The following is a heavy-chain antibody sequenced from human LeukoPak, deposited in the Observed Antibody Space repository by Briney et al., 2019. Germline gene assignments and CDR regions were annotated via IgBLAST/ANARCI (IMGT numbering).Heavy chain of an antibody. CDR1: GGSISSYY. CDR2: IYYSGST. CDR3: ARVAGYGGTIDY. Sequence: SETLSLTCTVSGGSISSYYWSWIRQPPGKGLEWIGYIYYSGSTNYNPSLKSRVTISVDTSKNQFSLKLSSVTAADTAVYYCARVAGYGGTIDYWGQGTLVTVSS. D-gene: IGHD4-23*01. V-gene: IGHV4-59*01. J-gene: IGHJ4*02.